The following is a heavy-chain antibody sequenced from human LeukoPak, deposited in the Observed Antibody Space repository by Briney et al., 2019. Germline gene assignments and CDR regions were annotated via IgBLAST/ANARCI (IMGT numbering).Heavy chain of an antibody. D-gene: IGHD2/OR15-2a*01. J-gene: IGHJ6*02. V-gene: IGHV1-18*01. Sequence: GGSEKVSCKASGYTFTSYGIGWVRQAPGQGLEWMGWISAYNGNTNYAQKLQGRVTMTTDTSTSTAYMELRSLRSDDTAVYYCARDRRINGMDVWGQGTTVTVSS. CDR2: ISAYNGNT. CDR3: ARDRRINGMDV. CDR1: GYTFTSYG.